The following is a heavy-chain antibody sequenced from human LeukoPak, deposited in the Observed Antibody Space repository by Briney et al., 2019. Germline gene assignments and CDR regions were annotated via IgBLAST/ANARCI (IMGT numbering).Heavy chain of an antibody. CDR2: IYHSGST. CDR3: AGIAADNSVDP. J-gene: IGHJ5*02. V-gene: IGHV4-38-2*01. D-gene: IGHD6-13*01. Sequence: SETLSLTCAVSGYSISSGYYWGWIRQPPGKGLEWIGSIYHSGSTYYNPSLKSRVTISVDTSKNQFSLKLSSVTAADTAVYYCAGIAADNSVDPWGQGTLVTVFS. CDR1: GYSISSGYY.